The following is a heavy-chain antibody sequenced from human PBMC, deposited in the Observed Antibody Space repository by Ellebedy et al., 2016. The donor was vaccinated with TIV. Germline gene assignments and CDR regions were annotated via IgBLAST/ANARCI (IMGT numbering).Heavy chain of an antibody. CDR1: GFSFRSYW. CDR2: INQDATKT. J-gene: IGHJ3*02. Sequence: GGSLRLSCAASGFSFRSYWMTWVRQAPGKGLEGVANINQDATKTFYVDSVEGRFTISRDNAKNSLFLQMNSLGVEDTAVYYCATDGSYGDYLSPAHASVMWGQGTLVSVSS. CDR3: ATDGSYGDYLSPAHASVM. V-gene: IGHV3-7*01. D-gene: IGHD4-17*01.